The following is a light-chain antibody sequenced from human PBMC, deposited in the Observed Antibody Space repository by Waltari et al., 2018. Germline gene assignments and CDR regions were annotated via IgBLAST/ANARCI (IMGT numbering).Light chain of an antibody. CDR2: DTT. CDR3: LLWYSGARWV. V-gene: IGLV7-46*01. J-gene: IGLJ3*02. CDR1: PVALSSGRY. Sequence: AVVTQEHSVTVSPPVTVTRTCGSIPVALSSGRYRSWFQQKPGQVPRTLIYDTTHKHSWTPAGFSGSLLGGKAALTLSGAQPEDEAEYYCLLWYSGARWVFGGGTKLSVL.